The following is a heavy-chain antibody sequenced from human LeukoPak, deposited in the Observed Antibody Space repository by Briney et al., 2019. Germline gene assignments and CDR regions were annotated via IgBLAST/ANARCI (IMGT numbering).Heavy chain of an antibody. D-gene: IGHD3-10*01. CDR1: GGSFSGYY. V-gene: IGHV4-34*01. Sequence: SETLSLTCAVYGGSFSGYYWSWIRQPPGKGLEWIGEINHSGSTNYNPSLKSRVTISVDTSKNQFSLKLSSVTAADTAVYYCASLERGVATISPYWGQGTLVTVSS. CDR3: ASLERGVATISPY. CDR2: INHSGST. J-gene: IGHJ4*02.